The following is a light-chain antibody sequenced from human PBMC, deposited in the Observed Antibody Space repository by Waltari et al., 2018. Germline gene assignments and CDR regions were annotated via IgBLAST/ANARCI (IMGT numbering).Light chain of an antibody. CDR2: DTN. J-gene: IGLJ3*02. Sequence: QAVVTQEPSLTVSPGGTVPLPCGSSTAAFTSGHYPYWFQQKPGQAPWTLIYDTNKKHSWTPARFSGSLLGGEAALTLSGARPEDEAEYFCLLYYSGVRVFGGGTKLTVL. V-gene: IGLV7-46*01. CDR3: LLYYSGVRV. CDR1: TAAFTSGHY.